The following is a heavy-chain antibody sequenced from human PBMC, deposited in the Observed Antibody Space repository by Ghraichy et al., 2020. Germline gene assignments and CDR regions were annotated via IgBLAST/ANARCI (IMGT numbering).Heavy chain of an antibody. J-gene: IGHJ4*02. CDR3: AKERYSYDKISLFFDY. V-gene: IGHV3-30*02. CDR1: GFTFSSYG. D-gene: IGHD5-18*01. CDR2: IRYDGSNK. Sequence: GGSLRLSCAASGFTFSSYGMHWVRQAPGKGLEWVAFIRYDGSNKYYADSVKGRFTISRDNSKNTLYLQMNSLRAEDTAVYYCAKERYSYDKISLFFDYWGQGTLVTVSS.